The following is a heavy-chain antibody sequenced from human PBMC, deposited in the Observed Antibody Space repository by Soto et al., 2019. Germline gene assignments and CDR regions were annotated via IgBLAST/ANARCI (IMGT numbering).Heavy chain of an antibody. J-gene: IGHJ4*02. D-gene: IGHD3-9*01. V-gene: IGHV4-39*01. CDR1: GGSISSSSYY. CDR3: ARVFYDILTGSSVDY. Sequence: SETLSLTCTVSGGSISSSSYYWGWIRQPPGKGLEWIGSIYYSGSTYYNPSLKSRVTISVDTSKNQFSLKLSSVTAADTAVYYCARVFYDILTGSSVDYWGQRTPVTVSS. CDR2: IYYSGST.